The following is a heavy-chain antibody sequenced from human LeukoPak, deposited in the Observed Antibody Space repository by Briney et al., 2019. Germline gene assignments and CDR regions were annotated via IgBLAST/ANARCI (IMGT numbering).Heavy chain of an antibody. D-gene: IGHD3-22*01. Sequence: SETLSLTCTVSGGSISRGSYYWSWIRQPAGKGLEWIGRIYTSGSTNYNPSLKSRVTISVDTSKNQFSLKLSSVTAADTAVYYCARVRPYYDSSGFNDYWGQGTLVTVSS. CDR3: ARVRPYYDSSGFNDY. CDR2: IYTSGST. CDR1: GGSISRGSYY. V-gene: IGHV4-61*02. J-gene: IGHJ4*02.